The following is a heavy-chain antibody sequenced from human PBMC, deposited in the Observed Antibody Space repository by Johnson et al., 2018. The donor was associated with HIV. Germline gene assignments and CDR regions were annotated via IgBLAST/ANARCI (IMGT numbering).Heavy chain of an antibody. J-gene: IGHJ3*01. CDR2: ISYDGSNK. CDR3: ASYCSGGSCYRRSPSDAFDL. Sequence: QVQLVESGGGLIQPGGSLRLSCAASGFTFSSYAMHWVRQAPGKGLEWVAVISYDGSNKYYADSVKGRFTISRDNSKNTLYLQMKSLRAEDTAVYYCASYCSGGSCYRRSPSDAFDLWGQGTTVIVSS. V-gene: IGHV3-30-3*01. D-gene: IGHD2-15*01. CDR1: GFTFSSYA.